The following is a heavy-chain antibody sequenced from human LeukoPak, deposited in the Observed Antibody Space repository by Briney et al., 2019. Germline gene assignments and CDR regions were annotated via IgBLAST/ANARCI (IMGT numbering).Heavy chain of an antibody. D-gene: IGHD1-1*01. CDR3: AAGYNWNDVPFDY. J-gene: IGHJ4*02. V-gene: IGHV1-69*13. Sequence: ASVKVSCKASGGTFSSYAISWVRQAPGQGLEWMGGIIPIFGTANYAQKFQGRVTITADESTSTAYMELSSLRSEDTAVYYCAAGYNWNDVPFDYWGQGTLVTVSS. CDR1: GGTFSSYA. CDR2: IIPIFGTA.